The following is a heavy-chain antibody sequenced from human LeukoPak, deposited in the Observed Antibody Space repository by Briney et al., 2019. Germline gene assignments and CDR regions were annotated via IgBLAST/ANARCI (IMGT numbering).Heavy chain of an antibody. V-gene: IGHV1-8*01. Sequence: ASVKVSCKASGYTFTSYDINWVRQATGQGLEWMGWMNPNSGNTGYAQKFQGRVTMTRNTSISTAYMELSSLRSEDTAVYYCARGAYYDSSGYYGYYYYGMDVWGQGTTVTVSS. CDR3: ARGAYYDSSGYYGYYYYGMDV. J-gene: IGHJ6*02. D-gene: IGHD3-22*01. CDR2: MNPNSGNT. CDR1: GYTFTSYD.